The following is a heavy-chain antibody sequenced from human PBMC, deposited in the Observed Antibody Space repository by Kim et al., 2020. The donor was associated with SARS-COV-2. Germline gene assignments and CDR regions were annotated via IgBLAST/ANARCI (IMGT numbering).Heavy chain of an antibody. CDR3: ARDRPLFYGDSEGDFDY. Sequence: VKGRFTISRDNSKNTLYLQMNSLRAEDTAVYYCARDRPLFYGDSEGDFDYWGQGTLVTVSS. D-gene: IGHD4-17*01. J-gene: IGHJ4*02. V-gene: IGHV3-30*07.